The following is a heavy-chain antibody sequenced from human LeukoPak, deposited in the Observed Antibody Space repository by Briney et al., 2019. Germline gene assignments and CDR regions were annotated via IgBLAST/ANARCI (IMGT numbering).Heavy chain of an antibody. Sequence: GGSLRLSCAASGFTVSSKYMSWVRQTPGKGLQWVALIYSSGDAYTPDSVKGRFTISRDNAKNTLYLQMNSLRAEDTAVYYYARVSGAQEYWGQGTLVTVSS. V-gene: IGHV3-53*01. D-gene: IGHD4-17*01. CDR1: GFTVSSKY. CDR2: IYSSGDA. CDR3: ARVSGAQEY. J-gene: IGHJ4*02.